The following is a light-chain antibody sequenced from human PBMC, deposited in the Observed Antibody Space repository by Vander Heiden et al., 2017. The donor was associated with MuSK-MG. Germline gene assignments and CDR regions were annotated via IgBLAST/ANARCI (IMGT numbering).Light chain of an antibody. J-gene: IGLJ2*01. CDR1: NLGDKY. CDR2: QDS. V-gene: IGLV3-1*01. CDR3: QAWDSSTVV. Sequence: SYEVTQPPSVSVSPGQTASITCSGDNLGDKYACWYQQKPGQPPVLVIYQDSKRPSGIPERFSGSNSGNTATLTISGTQAMDEADYYCQAWDSSTVVFGGGTKLTVL.